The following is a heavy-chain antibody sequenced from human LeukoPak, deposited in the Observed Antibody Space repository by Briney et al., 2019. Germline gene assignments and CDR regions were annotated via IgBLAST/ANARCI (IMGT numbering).Heavy chain of an antibody. CDR2: ISYDGSNK. J-gene: IGHJ5*01. CDR1: GFTFSSYA. Sequence: GGSLRLSCAASGFTFSSYAMHWVRQAPGKGLEWVAVISYDGSNKYYADSVKGRFTISRDNSKNTLYLQMNSLRAEDTAVYYCAGGGGGRAAAVGSWGQEPWSPSPQ. CDR3: AGGGGGRAAAVGS. D-gene: IGHD6-13*01. V-gene: IGHV3-30*04.